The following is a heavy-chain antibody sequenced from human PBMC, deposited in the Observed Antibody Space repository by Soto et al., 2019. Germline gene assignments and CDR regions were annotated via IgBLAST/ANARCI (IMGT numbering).Heavy chain of an antibody. D-gene: IGHD1-1*01. J-gene: IGHJ3*01. CDR2: ISPK. Sequence: GGSLRLSCAVSGFSFRTYGFHWVRQPPGKGLEWVAVISPKGHSDSVEGRFIISRDNSKDTLYLQMNNLRAEDTAVYYCARDDAFGNENAFDLWGQGTMVTVSS. V-gene: IGHV3-33*01. CDR3: ARDDAFGNENAFDL. CDR1: GFSFRTYG.